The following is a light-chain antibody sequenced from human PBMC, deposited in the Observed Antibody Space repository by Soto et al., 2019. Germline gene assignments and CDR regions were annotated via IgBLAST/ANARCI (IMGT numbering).Light chain of an antibody. CDR3: QQYGSSPLYT. CDR1: QSVSSSY. CDR2: GAS. Sequence: EIVLTQSPGTLSLSPGERATLSCRASQSVSSSYLAWYQQKPGQAPRLLIYGASSRATGIPDRFSGSGSETDFTLTISRLEPEDFAVYYCQQYGSSPLYTFGQRTKLEIK. J-gene: IGKJ2*01. V-gene: IGKV3-20*01.